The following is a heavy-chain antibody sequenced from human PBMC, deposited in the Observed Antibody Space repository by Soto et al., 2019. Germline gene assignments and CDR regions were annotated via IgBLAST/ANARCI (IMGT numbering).Heavy chain of an antibody. Sequence: QVQVVQSGAEVKKPGASVKVSCKASGYTFTSYAMHWVRQAPGHRLEWMGWINTAKGYTKYSQMFQGRVTIARDTSASTAYLELRSLSSEDTAVYYCVRGSSSATTFYFDLWGRGTLVTVSS. CDR1: GYTFTSYA. CDR2: INTAKGYT. V-gene: IGHV1-3*04. D-gene: IGHD4-17*01. J-gene: IGHJ2*01. CDR3: VRGSSSATTFYFDL.